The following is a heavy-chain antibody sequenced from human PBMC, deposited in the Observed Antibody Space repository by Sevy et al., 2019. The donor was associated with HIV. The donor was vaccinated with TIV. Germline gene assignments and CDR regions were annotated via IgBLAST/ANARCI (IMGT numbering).Heavy chain of an antibody. Sequence: GESLKISCKGSGYSFTSYWIGWVRQMPGKGLEWMGIIYPGDADTRYSPSFQGQVTISADKSISTAYLQWGSLKASDNAMYYCAMTTAVAGTKFFDFWGQGTLVTVSS. V-gene: IGHV5-51*01. J-gene: IGHJ4*02. CDR1: GYSFTSYW. CDR2: IYPGDADT. D-gene: IGHD6-13*01. CDR3: AMTTAVAGTKFFDF.